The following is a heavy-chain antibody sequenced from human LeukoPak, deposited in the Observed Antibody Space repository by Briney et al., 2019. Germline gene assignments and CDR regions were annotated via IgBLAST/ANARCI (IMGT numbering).Heavy chain of an antibody. CDR1: GYSISSGGYS. Sequence: SETLSLTCTVSGYSISSGGYSWSWIRQPPGKGLEWIGYIYHSGSTYYNPSLKSRVAISVDRSKNQFSLKLSSVTAADTAVYYCARALRVSSSRGYFDYWGQGTLVTVSS. CDR2: IYHSGST. CDR3: ARALRVSSSRGYFDY. J-gene: IGHJ4*02. D-gene: IGHD6-13*01. V-gene: IGHV4-30-2*01.